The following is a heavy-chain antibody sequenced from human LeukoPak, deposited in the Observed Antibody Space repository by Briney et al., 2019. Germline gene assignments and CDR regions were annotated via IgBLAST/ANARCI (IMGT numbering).Heavy chain of an antibody. V-gene: IGHV3-11*06. Sequence: GGSLRLSCAASTFTFSDYYMSWIRQAPGKGLEWVSYISGSSAYTNYADSVKGRFTISRDNSKNTLYLQMNSLRAEDTAVYYCAKDRVGYCSGGSCYSEAYWFDPWGQGTLVTVSS. CDR2: ISGSSAYT. CDR1: TFTFSDYY. CDR3: AKDRVGYCSGGSCYSEAYWFDP. D-gene: IGHD2-15*01. J-gene: IGHJ5*02.